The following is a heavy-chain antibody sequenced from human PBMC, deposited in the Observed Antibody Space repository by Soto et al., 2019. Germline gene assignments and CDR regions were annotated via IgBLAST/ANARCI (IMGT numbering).Heavy chain of an antibody. V-gene: IGHV4-31*03. CDR3: ARSTYYYDSSGPQDGAFDI. Sequence: KASETLSLTCTVSGGSISSGGYYWSWIRQHPGKGLEWIGYIYYSGSTYYNPSLKSRVTISVDTSKNQFSLKLSSVTAADTAVYYCARSTYYYDSSGPQDGAFDIWGQGTMVTVSS. CDR1: GGSISSGGYY. J-gene: IGHJ3*02. D-gene: IGHD3-22*01. CDR2: IYYSGST.